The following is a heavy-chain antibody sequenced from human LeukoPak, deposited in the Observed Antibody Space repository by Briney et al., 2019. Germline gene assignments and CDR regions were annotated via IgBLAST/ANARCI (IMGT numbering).Heavy chain of an antibody. CDR3: ARLSPLPLIPGYSNYYHSMDV. J-gene: IGHJ6*02. CDR2: IHYSGTT. CDR1: GDSIRNSY. V-gene: IGHV4-59*08. D-gene: IGHD2-15*01. Sequence: SETLSLTCTVSGDSIRNSYWSWIRQPPGKGLEWIGYIHYSGTTNYSPSLESRVTFSIDTSKSQFSLRLNSVTAADTAVYYCARLSPLPLIPGYSNYYHSMDVWGQGTTVTVS.